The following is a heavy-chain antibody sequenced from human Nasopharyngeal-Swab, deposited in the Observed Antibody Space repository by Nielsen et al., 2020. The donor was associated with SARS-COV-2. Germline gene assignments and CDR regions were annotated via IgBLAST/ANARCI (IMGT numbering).Heavy chain of an antibody. V-gene: IGHV3-73*01. CDR1: GFTFSDSA. J-gene: IGHJ4*02. Sequence: GESLKISCAASGFTFSDSAIHWVRQAAGKGLEWVGRIRSKANNYGTAYSASVKGRFIIYRDDPTNTAYLQMNSLKTEDTAMYYCTRCGGGCYSGRDYWGQGTLVTVSS. CDR2: IRSKANNYGT. CDR3: TRCGGGCYSGRDY. D-gene: IGHD2-15*01.